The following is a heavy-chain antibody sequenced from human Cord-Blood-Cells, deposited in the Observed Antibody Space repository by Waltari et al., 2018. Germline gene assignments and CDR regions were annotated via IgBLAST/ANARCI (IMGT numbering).Heavy chain of an antibody. J-gene: IGHJ5*02. V-gene: IGHV4-34*01. CDR1: GVSFSGYY. CDR3: ARGTVYCGGDCYLNWFDP. D-gene: IGHD2-21*02. Sequence: QVQLQQWGAGLLKPSETLSLTCAVYGVSFSGYYWSWIRQPPGRGLEWIGEINHSGSTNYNPSLKSRVTISVDTSKNQFSLKLSSVTAADTAVYYCARGTVYCGGDCYLNWFDPWGQGTLVTVSS. CDR2: INHSGST.